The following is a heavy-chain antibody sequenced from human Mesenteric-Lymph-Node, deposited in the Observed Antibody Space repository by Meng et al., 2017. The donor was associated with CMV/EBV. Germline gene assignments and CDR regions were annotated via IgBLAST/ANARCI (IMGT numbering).Heavy chain of an antibody. D-gene: IGHD2-2*01. CDR3: ARDVLYTSRGGDLKSTNSMDV. CDR2: AYYRSKWYI. CDR1: A. Sequence: AWSWIRQSPSRGLEWLGRAYYRSKWYIAYAVSVRSRITINPDTSKNHFSLQLNSVTPEDKAVYYCARDVLYTSRGGDLKSTNSMDVWGQGTTVTVSS. J-gene: IGHJ6*02. V-gene: IGHV6-1*01.